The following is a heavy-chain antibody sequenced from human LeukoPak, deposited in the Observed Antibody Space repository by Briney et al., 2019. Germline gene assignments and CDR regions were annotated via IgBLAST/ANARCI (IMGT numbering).Heavy chain of an antibody. CDR3: ARSRGGFGDYGSWFDP. V-gene: IGHV4-34*01. D-gene: IGHD4-17*01. CDR1: GGSFSGYY. Sequence: PSETLSLTCAVYGGSFSGYYWSWIRQPPGKGLEWIGEINHSGRTNYNPSLKSRVTISVDTSKNQFSLKLSSVTAADTAVYYCARSRGGFGDYGSWFDPWGQGTLVTVSS. J-gene: IGHJ5*02. CDR2: INHSGRT.